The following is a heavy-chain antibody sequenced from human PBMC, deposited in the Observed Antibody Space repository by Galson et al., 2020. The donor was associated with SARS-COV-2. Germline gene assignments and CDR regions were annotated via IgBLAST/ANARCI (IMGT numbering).Heavy chain of an antibody. Sequence: SEALSPTCTVSGGSISSGGYYWSWIRQHPEKGLEWIGYINYSVCTYYNPSLKSRVTISVDTSKNQFSLKLSSVTAADTAVYYCASGNGITIFGVVIIGAFEIWGQGTMVTVSS. V-gene: IGHV4-31*03. CDR2: INYSVCT. D-gene: IGHD3-3*01. CDR3: ASGNGITIFGVVIIGAFEI. CDR1: GGSISSGGYY. J-gene: IGHJ3*02.